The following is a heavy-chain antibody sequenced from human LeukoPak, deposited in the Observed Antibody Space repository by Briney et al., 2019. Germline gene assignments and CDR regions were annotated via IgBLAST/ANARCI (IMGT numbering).Heavy chain of an antibody. CDR3: ARAQVVVVTGFDAFDI. J-gene: IGHJ3*02. CDR1: GGSLSSDLYH. CDR2: IYNSGST. D-gene: IGHD2-21*02. Sequence: SETLPLTCTVSGGSLSSDLYHGSWIRQPAGKGLEWIGRIYNSGSTNYNPSLKSRVTIPVDTSKNQFSLKLSSVTAADAAVYYCARAQVVVVTGFDAFDIWGQGTMVTVSS. V-gene: IGHV4-61*02.